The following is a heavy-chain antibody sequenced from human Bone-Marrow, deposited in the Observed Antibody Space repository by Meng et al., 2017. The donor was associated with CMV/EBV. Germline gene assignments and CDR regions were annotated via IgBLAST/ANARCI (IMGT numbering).Heavy chain of an antibody. CDR3: GRELADYSSSWYLVKGFDS. Sequence: GESLKISCAASGFNLSSYWMSWVRQAPGEGVDWVANIKQEGREKYYVDSVKGRITISRDNAKNSLYLQMNSLRAEDKAVYYCGRELADYSSSWYLVKGFDSWGQGPRVTCYS. V-gene: IGHV3-7*01. J-gene: IGHJ5*01. CDR1: GFNLSSYW. D-gene: IGHD6-13*01. CDR2: IKQEGREK.